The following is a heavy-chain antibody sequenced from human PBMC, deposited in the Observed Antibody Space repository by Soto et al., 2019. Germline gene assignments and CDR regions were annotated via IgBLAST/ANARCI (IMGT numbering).Heavy chain of an antibody. D-gene: IGHD7-27*01. CDR3: ARSARLPGDPGWFDP. Sequence: GESLKISCKGSGYSFTSYWIGWVRQMPGKGLEWMGIIYPGDSDTRYSPSFQGQVTISADKSISTAYLQWSSLKASDTAMYYCARSARLPGDPGWFDPWGQGTLVTVSS. CDR1: GYSFTSYW. J-gene: IGHJ5*02. CDR2: IYPGDSDT. V-gene: IGHV5-51*01.